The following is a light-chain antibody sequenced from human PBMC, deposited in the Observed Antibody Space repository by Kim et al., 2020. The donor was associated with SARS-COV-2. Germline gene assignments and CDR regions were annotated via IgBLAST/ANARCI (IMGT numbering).Light chain of an antibody. CDR3: QQYNNWPPWT. V-gene: IGKV3-15*01. CDR2: GAF. J-gene: IGKJ1*01. Sequence: EILMTQSPATLSVSPGERATLSCTASQSISNNLAWYQQKPGQAPRLLISGAFTRATGVPARFSGSGSGTEFTLTISSLQSEDFAVYYCQQYNNWPPWTFGQGTKVDIK. CDR1: QSISNN.